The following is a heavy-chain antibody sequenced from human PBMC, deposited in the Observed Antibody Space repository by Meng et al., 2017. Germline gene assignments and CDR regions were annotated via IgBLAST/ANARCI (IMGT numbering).Heavy chain of an antibody. D-gene: IGHD5-18*01. Sequence: GESLKISCAASGFTFSSYAMHWVRQAPGKGLEWVAVISYDGSNKYYADSVKGRFTISRDNSKNTLYLQMNSLRAEDTAVYYCARGTPRERGYSYGYRFFDYWGQGTLVTVSS. V-gene: IGHV3-30*01. CDR1: GFTFSSYA. J-gene: IGHJ4*02. CDR2: ISYDGSNK. CDR3: ARGTPRERGYSYGYRFFDY.